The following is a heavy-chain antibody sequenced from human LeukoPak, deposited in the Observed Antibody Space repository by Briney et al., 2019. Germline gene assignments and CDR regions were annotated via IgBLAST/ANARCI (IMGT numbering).Heavy chain of an antibody. D-gene: IGHD5-18*01. CDR3: VTGFTTMAVDYFDY. J-gene: IGHJ4*02. Sequence: ASVKVSCKVSGKTLSDLSIHWLRQPPGKGLEWLEGCDPEDGERIYAQMFQGRVTMTEDTSIDTAYMELSSLRSEDTAVYYCVTGFTTMAVDYFDYWGQGTLVTVSP. CDR1: GKTLSDLS. V-gene: IGHV1-24*01. CDR2: CDPEDGER.